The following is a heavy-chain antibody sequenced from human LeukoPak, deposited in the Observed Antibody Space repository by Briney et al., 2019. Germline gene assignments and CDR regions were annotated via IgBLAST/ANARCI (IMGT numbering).Heavy chain of an antibody. CDR1: GGSISSYY. CDR3: ARLPILSTAPFYYYYYGMDV. D-gene: IGHD2-21*01. V-gene: IGHV4-59*08. Sequence: SETLSLTCTVSGGSISSYYWSWIRQPPGKGLEWIGYIYYSGSTNYNPSLKSRVTISVDTSKNQFSLKLSSVTAADTAVCYCARLPILSTAPFYYYYYGMDVWGQGTTVTVSS. J-gene: IGHJ6*02. CDR2: IYYSGST.